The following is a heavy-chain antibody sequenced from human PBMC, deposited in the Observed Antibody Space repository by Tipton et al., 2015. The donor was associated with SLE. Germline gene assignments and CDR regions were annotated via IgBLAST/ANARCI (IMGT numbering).Heavy chain of an antibody. Sequence: TLSLTCTVSGGSIDNYYWTWIRQSPGKGLEWIGYIYYGGTSNTKFAPSPRSRVTMSVDTSKNQFSLRLSSVTAADTAVYYCAREFDRSGWYEYWGQGILVTVPS. CDR1: GGSIDNYY. V-gene: IGHV4-59*01. J-gene: IGHJ4*02. CDR2: IYYGGTS. CDR3: AREFDRSGWYEY. D-gene: IGHD6-19*01.